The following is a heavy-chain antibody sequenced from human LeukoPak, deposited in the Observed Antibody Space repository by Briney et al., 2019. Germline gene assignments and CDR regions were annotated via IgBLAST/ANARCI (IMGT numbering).Heavy chain of an antibody. V-gene: IGHV4-34*01. CDR3: ASGIAAAGTWFDP. CDR1: GGSFSGYY. D-gene: IGHD6-13*01. CDR2: INHSGST. Sequence: SETLSLTCAVYGGSFSGYYWSWIRQPPGKGLEGIGEINHSGSTNYNPSLKSRVTISVDTSKNQFSLKLSSVTAADTAVYYCASGIAAAGTWFDPWGQGTLVTVSS. J-gene: IGHJ5*02.